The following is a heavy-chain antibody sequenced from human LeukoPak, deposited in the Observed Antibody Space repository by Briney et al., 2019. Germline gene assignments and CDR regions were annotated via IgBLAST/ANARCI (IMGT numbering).Heavy chain of an antibody. CDR1: GYTFTGYY. Sequence: ASVKVSCKASGYTFTGYYMHWVRQAPGQGLEWMGWINPNSGGTNYAQKFQGRVTMTRDTSISTAYMELSRLRSDDTAVYYCARCHDSSGYYWILPWIDYWGQGTLVTVSS. CDR3: ARCHDSSGYYWILPWIDY. CDR2: INPNSGGT. D-gene: IGHD3-22*01. V-gene: IGHV1-2*02. J-gene: IGHJ4*02.